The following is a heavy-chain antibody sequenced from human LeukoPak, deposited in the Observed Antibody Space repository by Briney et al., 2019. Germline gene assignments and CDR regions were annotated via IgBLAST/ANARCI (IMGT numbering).Heavy chain of an antibody. CDR3: ARGGSYSPAQIYGMDV. Sequence: GGSLRLSCAASGFTFSSYWMHWVRQAPGEGLVWVSRINSDGSSTSCADSVEGRFTISRDNAKNTLYLQMNSLRAEDTAVYYCARGGSYSPAQIYGMDVWGKGTTVTVSS. CDR1: GFTFSSYW. J-gene: IGHJ6*04. V-gene: IGHV3-74*01. CDR2: INSDGSST. D-gene: IGHD2-15*01.